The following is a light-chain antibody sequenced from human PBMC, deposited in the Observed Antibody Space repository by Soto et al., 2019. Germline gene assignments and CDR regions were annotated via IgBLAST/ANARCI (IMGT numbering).Light chain of an antibody. Sequence: QSALTQPASVSGSPGQSITISCTGTSSEVGGYNYVSWYQQHPGKAPKLMIYDVSNRPSGVSNRFSGSKSGNTASLTISGLQAEDEADYYCSSYTSSSTLYVVGTGTKVTVL. CDR1: SSEVGGYNY. J-gene: IGLJ1*01. CDR3: SSYTSSSTLYV. V-gene: IGLV2-14*01. CDR2: DVS.